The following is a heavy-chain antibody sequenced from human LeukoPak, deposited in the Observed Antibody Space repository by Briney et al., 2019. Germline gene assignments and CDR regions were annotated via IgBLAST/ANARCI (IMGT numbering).Heavy chain of an antibody. CDR2: INPSDGGT. CDR1: GYTFTNYY. J-gene: IGHJ6*02. CDR3: ARDTRTMTAVTRGQHYYYGLDV. Sequence: ASVTVSCKASGYTFTNYYLHWVRPAPGHGLEWMAIINPSDGGTYYEQKLQGRVTVTRDTSTSTVYMELSSLRSEDTAVYYCARDTRTMTAVTRGQHYYYGLDVWGQGTTVTVSS. D-gene: IGHD4-17*01. V-gene: IGHV1-46*01.